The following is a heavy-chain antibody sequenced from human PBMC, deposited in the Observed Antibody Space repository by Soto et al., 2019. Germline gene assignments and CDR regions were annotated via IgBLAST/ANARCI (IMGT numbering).Heavy chain of an antibody. V-gene: IGHV3-74*01. Sequence: GGSLRLSCAASGFTFSSYWMHWVRQAPGKGLMWVSRIKSDGSTTTYADPVRGRFTISRDNAKNTLYLQMNSLRAEDTAVYYCAKDRIKSGYDSFDYWGQGTLVTVSS. D-gene: IGHD5-12*01. CDR1: GFTFSSYW. CDR2: IKSDGSTT. CDR3: AKDRIKSGYDSFDY. J-gene: IGHJ4*02.